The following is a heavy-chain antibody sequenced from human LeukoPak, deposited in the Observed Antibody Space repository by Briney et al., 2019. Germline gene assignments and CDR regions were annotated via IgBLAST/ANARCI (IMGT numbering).Heavy chain of an antibody. CDR3: ATRVRRAIDY. Sequence: ASVKVSCKASGGAFSSYAISWVRQAPGQGLEWMGWISAYNGNTNYAQKLQGRVTMTTDTSTSTAYMELRSLRSDDTAVYYCATRVRRAIDYWGQGTLVTVSS. CDR1: GGAFSSYA. J-gene: IGHJ4*02. CDR2: ISAYNGNT. D-gene: IGHD3-10*01. V-gene: IGHV1-18*01.